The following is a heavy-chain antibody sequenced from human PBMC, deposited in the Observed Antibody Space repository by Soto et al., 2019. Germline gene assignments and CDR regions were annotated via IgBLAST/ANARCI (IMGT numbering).Heavy chain of an antibody. J-gene: IGHJ6*02. Sequence: EVQLLESGGGLVQPGGSLRLSCAASGFTFSSYAMSWVRQAPGKGLEWVSAISGSGGSTYYADSVKGRFTISRDNSKNTLYLQMNSLRAEDTAVYYCAKDRAAAGPVYYYYYGMDVWGQGTTVTVSS. CDR2: ISGSGGST. D-gene: IGHD6-13*01. V-gene: IGHV3-23*01. CDR1: GFTFSSYA. CDR3: AKDRAAAGPVYYYYYGMDV.